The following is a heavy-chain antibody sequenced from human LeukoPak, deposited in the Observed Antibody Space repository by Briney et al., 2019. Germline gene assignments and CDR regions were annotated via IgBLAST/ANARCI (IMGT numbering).Heavy chain of an antibody. Sequence: GGSLRLSCAASGFTVSSNYMSWVRQAPGKGLECVSVIYSGGNTYYVDSVKGRFTISRDNSKNTLYLQMNSLRAEDTAVYYCARKTDSGGQGDYWGPGTLVTVSS. V-gene: IGHV3-66*01. J-gene: IGHJ4*02. CDR3: ARKTDSGGQGDY. D-gene: IGHD3-22*01. CDR2: IYSGGNT. CDR1: GFTVSSNY.